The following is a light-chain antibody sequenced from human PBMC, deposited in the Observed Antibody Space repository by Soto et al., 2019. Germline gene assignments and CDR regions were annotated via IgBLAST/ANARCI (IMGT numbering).Light chain of an antibody. V-gene: IGLV1-51*01. CDR1: SSNIGNNY. Sequence: QSVLTQPPSVSAAPGQKVTISCSGSSSNIGNNYVSWYQQFPGTAPKLLIYDNNMRPSGIPDRFSGSKSGTSATLGITGLQTGDEADYYCGTWDSSLSVYVFGTGTKVTVL. CDR3: GTWDSSLSVYV. J-gene: IGLJ1*01. CDR2: DNN.